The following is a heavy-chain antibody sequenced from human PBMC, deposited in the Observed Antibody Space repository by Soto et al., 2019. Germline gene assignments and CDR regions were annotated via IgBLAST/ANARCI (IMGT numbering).Heavy chain of an antibody. CDR2: TYYRSKWYN. D-gene: IGHD3-3*01. J-gene: IGHJ3*02. CDR1: GYSVSINSAA. V-gene: IGHV6-1*01. Sequence: SHTLSLPCAISGYSVSINSAAWNWIRQSPSRGLEWLGRTYYRSKWYNDYAVSVKSRITINPDTSKNQFSLQLNSVTPEDTAVYYCARGGYYRDAFDIWGQGTMVTVSS. CDR3: ARGGYYRDAFDI.